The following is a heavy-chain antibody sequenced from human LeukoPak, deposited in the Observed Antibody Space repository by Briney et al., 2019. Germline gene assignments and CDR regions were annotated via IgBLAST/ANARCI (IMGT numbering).Heavy chain of an antibody. CDR3: AREPFGPNENYFDY. D-gene: IGHD3-10*01. J-gene: IGHJ4*02. CDR2: INHSGST. V-gene: IGHV4-34*01. Sequence: SETLSLTCAVYGGSFSGSYWSWIRPPPGKGLEWIGEINHSGSTNYNPSLKSRVTISVDTAKNQFSLKLSSVTAADTAVYYCAREPFGPNENYFDYWGQGTLVTVSS. CDR1: GGSFSGSY.